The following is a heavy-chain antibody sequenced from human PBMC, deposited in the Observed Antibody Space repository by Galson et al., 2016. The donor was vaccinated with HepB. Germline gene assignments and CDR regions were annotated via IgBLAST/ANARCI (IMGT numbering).Heavy chain of an antibody. CDR1: GFTVSSNY. Sequence: SLRLSCAASGFTVSSNYMSWVRQAPGKGLEWVSVIYSSGATYYTDSVKGRFAISRDDSKNTLYLQMNILRAEDTAVYYCTRLRIPSWCFDYWGQGTLVTVSS. CDR2: IYSSGAT. J-gene: IGHJ4*02. CDR3: TRLRIPSWCFDY. V-gene: IGHV3-66*04. D-gene: IGHD2-15*01.